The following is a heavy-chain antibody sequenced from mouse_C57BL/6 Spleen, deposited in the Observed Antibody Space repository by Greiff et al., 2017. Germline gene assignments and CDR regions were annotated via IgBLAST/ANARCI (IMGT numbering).Heavy chain of an antibody. CDR1: GYTFTSYW. D-gene: IGHD1-1*01. CDR2: IHPSDSDT. V-gene: IGHV1-74*01. J-gene: IGHJ4*01. Sequence: QVQLQQPGAELVKPGASVKVSCKASGYTFTSYWMHWVKQRPGQGLEWLGRIHPSDSDTNYKQKFKGKATLTVDKPSSTAYMQISSLTSEDSAVDYGARVDDYYGYAMSYWGQGISVTVSS. CDR3: ARVDDYYGYAMSY.